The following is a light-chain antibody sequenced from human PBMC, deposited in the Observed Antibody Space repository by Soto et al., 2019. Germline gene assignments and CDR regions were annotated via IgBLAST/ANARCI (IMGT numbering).Light chain of an antibody. V-gene: IGKV1-33*01. CDR3: QHYHTLSTELT. J-gene: IGKJ5*01. CDR2: DAS. CDR1: EDTKSY. Sequence: DIQLTQSPSTLSASVGDRVTITCQASEDTKSYLNWYQQKPGKAPQLLIYDASDLQTGVPSRFSGSVAGSDFTFTIRSVEPEDASTDCCQHYHTLSTELTLGHGTRLEIK.